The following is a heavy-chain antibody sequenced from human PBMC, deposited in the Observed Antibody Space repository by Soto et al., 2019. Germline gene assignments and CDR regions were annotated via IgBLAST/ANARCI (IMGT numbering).Heavy chain of an antibody. V-gene: IGHV3-74*01. J-gene: IGHJ4*02. D-gene: IGHD2-15*01. CDR1: GFTFSNYW. CDR3: VRTSLVVAVATREDF. CDR2: IDSDGSRI. Sequence: EMQLVESGGGLVQPGESLRLSCAASGFTFSNYWMHWVRQAPGKGLVWVSRIDSDGSRITYADFVKGRFTISRDNAKNTVYLHMNSLTAEDTAVYYCVRTSLVVAVATREDFWGQGTLVTVSS.